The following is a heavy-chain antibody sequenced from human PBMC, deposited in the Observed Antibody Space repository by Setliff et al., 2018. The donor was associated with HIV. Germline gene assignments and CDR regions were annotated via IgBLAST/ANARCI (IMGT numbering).Heavy chain of an antibody. CDR2: INHDGST. Sequence: SETLSLTCAVYSGSFSGYFWSWIRQPPGKGLEWIGEINHDGSTNYNPSLKSRVTISVDTSKNQFSLKMTSVTAADSAVYYCASEYSNLWSCGFDYWAQGTPVTVSS. CDR1: SGSFSGYF. V-gene: IGHV4-34*01. CDR3: ASEYSNLWSCGFDY. D-gene: IGHD3-3*01. J-gene: IGHJ4*02.